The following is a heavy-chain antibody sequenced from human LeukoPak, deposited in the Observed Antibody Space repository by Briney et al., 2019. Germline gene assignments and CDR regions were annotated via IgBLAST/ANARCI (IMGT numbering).Heavy chain of an antibody. J-gene: IGHJ4*02. CDR1: GFTFGDYA. V-gene: IGHV3-49*04. CDR3: TRDLRDFWSGYYLFDY. Sequence: GGSRRLSCTASGFTFGDYAMSWVRQAPGKGLEWVGFIRSKAYGGTTEYAASVKGRFTISRDDSKSIAYLQMNSLKTEDTAVYYCTRDLRDFWSGYYLFDYWGQGTLVTVSS. D-gene: IGHD3-3*01. CDR2: IRSKAYGGTT.